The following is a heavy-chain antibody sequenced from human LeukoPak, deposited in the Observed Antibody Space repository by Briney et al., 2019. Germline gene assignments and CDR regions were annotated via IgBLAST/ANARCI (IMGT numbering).Heavy chain of an antibody. J-gene: IGHJ4*02. CDR1: GFTFTDYG. D-gene: IGHD4-17*01. CDR2: IWYDGSIK. CDR3: ARAAGYGDYRCFGY. Sequence: PGGSLRLFCAASGFTFTDYGMHWVRQAPGKGLEWVAIIWYDGSIKYYADSVKGRFTISRDNAKNSLSLQMNSLRAEDTAVYYCARAAGYGDYRCFGYWGQGTLVTVSS. V-gene: IGHV3-33*01.